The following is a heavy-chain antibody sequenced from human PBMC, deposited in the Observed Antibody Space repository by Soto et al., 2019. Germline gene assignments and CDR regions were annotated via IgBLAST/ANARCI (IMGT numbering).Heavy chain of an antibody. Sequence: QVQLQESGPGLVKPSETLSLTCTVSGGSVSSGNYYWSWIRQPPGKGLEWIGYFYYTGSINYHPSLKSRVTISIDASQNQFSLRLSSVTAADTAVYYCARSMFYSDGSNYSPFDYWGQGTLVTVSS. CDR3: ARSMFYSDGSNYSPFDY. D-gene: IGHD3-22*01. CDR1: GGSVSSGNYY. CDR2: FYYTGSI. J-gene: IGHJ4*02. V-gene: IGHV4-61*01.